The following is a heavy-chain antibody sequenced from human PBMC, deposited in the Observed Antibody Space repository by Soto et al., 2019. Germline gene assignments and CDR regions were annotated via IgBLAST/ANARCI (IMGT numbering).Heavy chain of an antibody. CDR2: IYHSGST. D-gene: IGHD4-17*01. CDR1: GGSFSSSNW. Sequence: QVQLQESGPGLVKPSGTLSLTCAVSGGSFSSSNWWRWVRQPPGKGLEWIGEIYHSGSTNYKQSLQSRVTISVDKSKNQFSLKLSSVTAADTAVYYCAREFYGDYPNSFDYWGQGTLVTGSS. V-gene: IGHV4-4*02. CDR3: AREFYGDYPNSFDY. J-gene: IGHJ4*02.